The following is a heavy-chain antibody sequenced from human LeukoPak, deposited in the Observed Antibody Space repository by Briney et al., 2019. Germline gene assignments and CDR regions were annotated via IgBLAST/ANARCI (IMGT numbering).Heavy chain of an antibody. D-gene: IGHD3-10*01. J-gene: IGHJ4*02. Sequence: GASVKVSCKASGYTFTSYGISWVRQAPGQGLEWMGWISAYNGNTNYAQKLQGRVTMTTDTSTSTAYMELRSLRSDDTAVYYCARDDYCGSGSYSGLIDYWGQGTLVTVSS. CDR1: GYTFTSYG. CDR3: ARDDYCGSGSYSGLIDY. CDR2: ISAYNGNT. V-gene: IGHV1-18*01.